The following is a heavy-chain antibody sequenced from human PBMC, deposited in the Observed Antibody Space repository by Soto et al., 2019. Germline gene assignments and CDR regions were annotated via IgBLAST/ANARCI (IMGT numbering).Heavy chain of an antibody. CDR2: IYYSGST. D-gene: IGHD3-9*01. Sequence: SETLSLTCTVSGGSISSGGYYWSWIRQHPGKGLEWIGYIYYSGSTYYNPSLKSRVTISVDTSKNQFSLKLSSVTAADTAVYYCARGHKRYFDWLETNWFDPWGQGTLVTVSS. CDR3: ARGHKRYFDWLETNWFDP. CDR1: GGSISSGGYY. J-gene: IGHJ5*02. V-gene: IGHV4-31*03.